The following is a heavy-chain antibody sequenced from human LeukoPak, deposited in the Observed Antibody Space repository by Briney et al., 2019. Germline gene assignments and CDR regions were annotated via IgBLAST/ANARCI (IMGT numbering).Heavy chain of an antibody. D-gene: IGHD3-22*01. J-gene: IGHJ3*02. Sequence: GGSLRLSCAASGLTLSSYTMSWVRQAPGKGLEWVSAISGSGGSTYYADSVKGRFTISRDNSKNTLYLQMNSLRAEDTAVYYCARQSSGYRNAFDIWGEGTMVTVSS. CDR3: ARQSSGYRNAFDI. CDR1: GLTLSSYT. CDR2: ISGSGGST. V-gene: IGHV3-23*01.